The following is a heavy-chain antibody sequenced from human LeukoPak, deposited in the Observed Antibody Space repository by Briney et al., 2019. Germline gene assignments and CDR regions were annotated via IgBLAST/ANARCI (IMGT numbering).Heavy chain of an antibody. J-gene: IGHJ4*02. CDR2: ISGSGGST. CDR1: GFTFSSYA. Sequence: GGSLRLSCAASGFTFSSYAMSWVRLAPGKGLEWVSAISGSGGSTYYADSVKGRFTISRDNSKNTLYLQMNSLRAEDTAVYYCAKGGEIQLWLSYFDYWGQGTLVTVSS. V-gene: IGHV3-23*01. D-gene: IGHD5-18*01. CDR3: AKGGEIQLWLSYFDY.